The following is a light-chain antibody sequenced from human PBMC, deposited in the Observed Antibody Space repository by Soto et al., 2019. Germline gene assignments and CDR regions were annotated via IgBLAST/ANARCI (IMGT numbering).Light chain of an antibody. CDR1: QAIRND. CDR3: LQHESYSRT. Sequence: DLQMPQSPSSLSASVGARVTIPCRASQAIRNDLGWYQQKPGKAPKRLIYAASSLQSGAPSRFIGSGSGTEFTRTISSLQPADFATYYGLQHESYSRTFGPGTKVDIK. J-gene: IGKJ3*01. CDR2: AAS. V-gene: IGKV1-17*01.